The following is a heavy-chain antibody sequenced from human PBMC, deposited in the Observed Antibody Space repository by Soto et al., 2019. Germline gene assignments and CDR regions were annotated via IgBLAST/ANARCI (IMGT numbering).Heavy chain of an antibody. CDR2: IMPLYAKP. D-gene: IGHD1-20*01. J-gene: IGHJ6*02. CDR3: ASLNNWSSGDGRIDV. CDR1: GGTFNTYT. Sequence: QVQLVQSGAEVNKPGSSVKVSCKASGGTFNTYTISWVRQVPGQGLEWMGGIMPLYAKPPYAQTFQGRLMIAADEHTNTVYMELSSLRSEDTALYYCASLNNWSSGDGRIDVWGRGTAGSVSS. V-gene: IGHV1-69*01.